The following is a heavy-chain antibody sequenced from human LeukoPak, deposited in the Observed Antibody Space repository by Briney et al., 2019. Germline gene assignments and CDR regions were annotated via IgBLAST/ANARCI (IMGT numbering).Heavy chain of an antibody. J-gene: IGHJ4*02. D-gene: IGHD3-22*01. V-gene: IGHV4-4*08. CDR3: ARFDTYYYDSSGYYVDY. CDR2: IYTSGST. CDR1: GGSISSYY. Sequence: PSETLSLTCTVSGGSISSYYWSWIRQPPGKGLEWIGRIYTSGSTNYNPSLKSRVTISVDTSKNQFSLKLSSVTAADTAVYYCARFDTYYYDSSGYYVDYWGQGTLVTVSS.